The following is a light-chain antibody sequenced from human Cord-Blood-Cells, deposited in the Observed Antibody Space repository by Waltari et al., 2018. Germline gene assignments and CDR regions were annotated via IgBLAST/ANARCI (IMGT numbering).Light chain of an antibody. CDR2: GNS. CDR1: SSHIGAGYD. Sequence: QSVLTQPPSVSGAPGQRVTISCTGSSSHIGAGYDVHWYQPLPGTAPKLLIYGNSNRPSGVPDRFSGSKSGTSASLAITGLQAEDEADYYCQSYDSSLSGLYVFGTGTKVTVL. J-gene: IGLJ1*01. CDR3: QSYDSSLSGLYV. V-gene: IGLV1-40*01.